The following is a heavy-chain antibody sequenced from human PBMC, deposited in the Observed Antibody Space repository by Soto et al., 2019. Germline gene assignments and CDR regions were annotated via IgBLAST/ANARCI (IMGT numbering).Heavy chain of an antibody. D-gene: IGHD6-13*01. J-gene: IGHJ4*02. V-gene: IGHV4-31*03. CDR1: GGSIRSGGYY. CDR3: ARIRLAQLAHFDY. Sequence: SETLSLTCTVSGGSIRSGGYYWTWIRHHPGKGLEWIGYIYYSGSTYYNPSLKSRVTISVDTSKNQFSLKLSSVTAADTAVYYCARIRLAQLAHFDYWGQVTLVTVSS. CDR2: IYYSGST.